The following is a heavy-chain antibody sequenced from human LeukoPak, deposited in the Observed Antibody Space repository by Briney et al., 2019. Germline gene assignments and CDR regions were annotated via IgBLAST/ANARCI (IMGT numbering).Heavy chain of an antibody. CDR3: ARDPDGNGWYRFDY. CDR2: VSSDRLNI. Sequence: GRSLRLSCAASGFISGNYAMHWVRQAPGKGLEWVAIVSSDRLNIYYADSVKGRFTISRDNSMNTLYLQMNSLRAEDTAVYYCARDPDGNGWYRFDYWGRGTLVTVSS. D-gene: IGHD6-19*01. J-gene: IGHJ4*02. CDR1: GFISGNYA. V-gene: IGHV3-30*01.